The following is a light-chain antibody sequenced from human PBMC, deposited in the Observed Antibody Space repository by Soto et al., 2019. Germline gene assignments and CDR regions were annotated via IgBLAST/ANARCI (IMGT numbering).Light chain of an antibody. Sequence: MTQSPSSLSASIGDRVTISCRASQDIGAYVNWYQHKQGKAPRVLMYAASNLKSGVPPRFSGSGVGRDFTLTISDLQPEDFATYYCLHSYSTRTFGQGTKVERK. CDR1: QDIGAY. CDR3: LHSYSTRT. V-gene: IGKV1-39*01. CDR2: AAS. J-gene: IGKJ1*01.